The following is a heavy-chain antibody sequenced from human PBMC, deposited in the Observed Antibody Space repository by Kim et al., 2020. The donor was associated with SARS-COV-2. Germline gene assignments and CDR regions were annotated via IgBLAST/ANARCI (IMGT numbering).Heavy chain of an antibody. CDR3: AKDIGLEGAESGEGAFDI. CDR1: GFTFDDYA. J-gene: IGHJ3*02. CDR2: ISGDGGST. D-gene: IGHD3-3*01. V-gene: IGHV3-43*02. Sequence: GGSLRLSCAASGFTFDDYAMHWVRQAPGKGLEWVSLISGDGGSTYYADSVKGRFTISRDNSKNSLYLQMNSLRTEDTALYYCAKDIGLEGAESGEGAFDIWGQGTMVTVSS.